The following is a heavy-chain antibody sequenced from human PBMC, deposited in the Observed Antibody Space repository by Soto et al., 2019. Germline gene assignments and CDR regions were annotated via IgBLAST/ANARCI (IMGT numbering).Heavy chain of an antibody. CDR3: AREPRDRYSSSWYYFDY. V-gene: IGHV4-30-4*01. Sequence: SETLSLTCTVSGGSISSGDYYWSWIRQPPGKGLEWIGYIYYSGSTYYNPSLKSRVTISVDTSKNQFSLKLSSVTAADTAVYYCAREPRDRYSSSWYYFDYWGQGTLVTVSS. J-gene: IGHJ4*02. CDR1: GGSISSGDYY. D-gene: IGHD6-13*01. CDR2: IYYSGST.